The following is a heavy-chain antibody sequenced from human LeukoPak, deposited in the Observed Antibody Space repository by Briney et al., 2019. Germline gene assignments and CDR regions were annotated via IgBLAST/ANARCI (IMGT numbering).Heavy chain of an antibody. J-gene: IGHJ4*02. V-gene: IGHV3-30*03. D-gene: IGHD5-12*01. CDR2: ISYDGSNK. CDR3: ARVAGYSGYDLYY. CDR1: GFTFSSYG. Sequence: GGSLRLSCAASGFTFSSYGMHWVRQAPGKGLEWVAVISYDGSNKYYADSVKGRFTISRDNSKNTLYLQVNSLRAEDTAVYYCARVAGYSGYDLYYWGQGTLVTVSS.